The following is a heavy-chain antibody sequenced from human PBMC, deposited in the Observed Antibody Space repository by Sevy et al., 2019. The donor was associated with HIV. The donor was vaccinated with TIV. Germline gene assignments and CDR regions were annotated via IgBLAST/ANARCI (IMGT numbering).Heavy chain of an antibody. CDR1: GFSFSSYN. V-gene: IGHV3-21*01. CDR2: ISGNSNFI. CDR3: ASDRIRGFDF. D-gene: IGHD3-10*01. J-gene: IGHJ4*02. Sequence: GGSLRLSCAASGFSFSSYNMNWVRQAPGQGLEWVSSISGNSNFIYYREAVKGRFTISRDNAKNSLYLQMNSLRAEDTAMYYCASDRIRGFDFWGQGIPVTVSS.